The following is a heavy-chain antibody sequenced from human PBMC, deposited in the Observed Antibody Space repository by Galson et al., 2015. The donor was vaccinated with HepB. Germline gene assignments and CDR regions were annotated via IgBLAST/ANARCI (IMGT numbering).Heavy chain of an antibody. CDR1: GFSFSLYS. CDR2: ITRSGDYM. D-gene: IGHD3-3*01. Sequence: SLRLSCAASGFSFSLYSMNWVRQAPGKGLEWVSFITRSGDYMYYADSVKGRFTISRDNAENSLYLQMNSLRAEDTAAYYCARVVWEWLMRGDYCYPDLWGRGTLVTVSS. V-gene: IGHV3-21*06. J-gene: IGHJ2*01. CDR3: ARVVWEWLMRGDYCYPDL.